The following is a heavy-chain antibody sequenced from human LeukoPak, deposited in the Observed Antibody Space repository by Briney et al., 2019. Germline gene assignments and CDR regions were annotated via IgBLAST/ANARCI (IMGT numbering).Heavy chain of an antibody. CDR2: ISPDGSQK. Sequence: GGSLTLSCEASGFTFSRSWMSWVRQAPGKGLEWVANISPDGSQKFYVDSVKGGFTFSRDNPNNSLFLQMSSLGAEDTAVYYCAKLLGTATTFDYWGQGTLVTVSS. CDR3: AKLLGTATTFDY. D-gene: IGHD5-24*01. CDR1: GFTFSRSW. V-gene: IGHV3-7*01. J-gene: IGHJ4*02.